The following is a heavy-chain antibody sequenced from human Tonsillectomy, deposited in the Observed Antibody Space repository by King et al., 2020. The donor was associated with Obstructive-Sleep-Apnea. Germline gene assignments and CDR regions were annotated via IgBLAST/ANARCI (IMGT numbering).Heavy chain of an antibody. CDR1: GFTFGDYA. Sequence: VQLVESGGGLVQPGRSLRLSCTASGFTFGDYAMSWFRQAPGKGLEWVGFIRSKANGGTTEYAASVKGRVTISRDDSKSIAYLQMNSLKTEDTAVYYCTSPPPYCGVYCYSYALYISGHGTMVTVSS. J-gene: IGHJ3*02. CDR3: TSPPPYCGVYCYSYALYI. D-gene: IGHD2-21*02. CDR2: IRSKANGGTT. V-gene: IGHV3-49*03.